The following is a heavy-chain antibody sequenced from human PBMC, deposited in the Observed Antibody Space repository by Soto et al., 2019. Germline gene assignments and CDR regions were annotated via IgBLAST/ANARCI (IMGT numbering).Heavy chain of an antibody. V-gene: IGHV2-70*20. D-gene: IGHD6-19*01. Sequence: GSGPTLVNPTQTLTLTCTFSGFSLSTSGMCVSWVRQPPGNALEWLALIVWDDDKYYSTSLKTRLTISKDTFKNQVVLTMTNMDPVDTATYYCARIRGSSGWYYFDYWGQGTLVTVSS. CDR1: GFSLSTSGMC. J-gene: IGHJ4*02. CDR2: IVWDDDK. CDR3: ARIRGSSGWYYFDY.